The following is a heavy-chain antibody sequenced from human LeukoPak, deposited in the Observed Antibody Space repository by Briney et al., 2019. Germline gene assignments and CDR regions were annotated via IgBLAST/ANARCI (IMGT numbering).Heavy chain of an antibody. J-gene: IGHJ4*02. CDR3: ARQTRRDGSIG. CDR2: IYYTGST. Sequence: PSETLSLTCTVSGGSISSYYWNWIRQPPGKGLEWIGSIYYTGSTNYNPSLKSRVTISKDTSKKQFCLKMKSVTAADTAVYYCARQTRRDGSIGWGQGTLVTVSS. V-gene: IGHV4-59*08. D-gene: IGHD5-24*01. CDR1: GGSISSYY.